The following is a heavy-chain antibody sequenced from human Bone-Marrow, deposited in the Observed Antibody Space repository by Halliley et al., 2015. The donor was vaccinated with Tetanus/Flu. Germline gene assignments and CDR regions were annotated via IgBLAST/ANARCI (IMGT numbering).Heavy chain of an antibody. D-gene: IGHD5-12*01. J-gene: IGHJ4*02. Sequence: QLVQSGAEMRKPGESLKISCKGSGYTFSSYWLGWVRQMPGKGLERMGIVYPGDSNVRYSPSSQGQVTFSVDKSTSTAYLQWSSLKASDSAMYYCARRPFGDGYNLGTFAYWGQGTLVTVSS. V-gene: IGHV5-51*03. CDR2: VYPGDSNV. CDR3: ARRPFGDGYNLGTFAY. CDR1: GYTFSSYW.